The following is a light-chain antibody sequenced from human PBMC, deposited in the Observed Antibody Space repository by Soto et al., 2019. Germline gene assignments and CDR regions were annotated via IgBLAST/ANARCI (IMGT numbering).Light chain of an antibody. CDR2: EGS. CDR1: SSDIGNYNL. V-gene: IGLV2-23*01. Sequence: QSALTQPASESGSPGQTITISCTGTSSDIGNYNLVSWYQQHPGKAPKLMIYEGSKRPSGVSTRFFGSKSGNTASLTISGLQAEDEADYFCCSYAGSTTWVFGGGTKLTIL. CDR3: CSYAGSTTWV. J-gene: IGLJ3*02.